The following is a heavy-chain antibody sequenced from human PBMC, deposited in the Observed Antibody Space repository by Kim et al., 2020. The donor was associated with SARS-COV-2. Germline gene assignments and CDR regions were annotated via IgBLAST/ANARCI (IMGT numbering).Heavy chain of an antibody. CDR1: GYALIELS. J-gene: IGHJ4*02. CDR2: FDPEDGET. Sequence: ASVKVSCKVSGYALIELSMHWVRQAPGKGLEWMGGFDPEDGETIYAQKFQGRVTMTEDTSTDTAYMELSSLRSEDTAVYYCATSFAVVPAAWGDYWGQGTLVTVSS. V-gene: IGHV1-24*01. CDR3: ATSFAVVPAAWGDY. D-gene: IGHD2-2*01.